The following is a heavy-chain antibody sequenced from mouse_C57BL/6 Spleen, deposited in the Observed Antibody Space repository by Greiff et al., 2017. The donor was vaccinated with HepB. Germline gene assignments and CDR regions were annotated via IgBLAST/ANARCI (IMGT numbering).Heavy chain of an antibody. V-gene: IGHV1-82*01. CDR1: GYAFSSSW. J-gene: IGHJ2*01. CDR3: ARGNYGNPHFDY. CDR2: IYPGDGDT. D-gene: IGHD2-1*01. Sequence: VQLQQSGPELVKPGASVKISCKASGYAFSSSWMNWVKQRPGKGLEWIGRIYPGDGDTNYNGKFKGKATLTADRSSSTAYMQLSSLTSEDSAVYFCARGNYGNPHFDYWGQGTTLTVSS.